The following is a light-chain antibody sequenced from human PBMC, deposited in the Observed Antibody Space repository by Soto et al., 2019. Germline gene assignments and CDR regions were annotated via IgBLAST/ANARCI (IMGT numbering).Light chain of an antibody. CDR1: PTVSITY. J-gene: IGKJ5*01. V-gene: IGKV3-20*01. CDR3: QQYGSSPLIS. CDR2: GAA. Sequence: VLTQFSGTLLLSTGARATLSRGGSPTVSITYLSWYQKKPGQAPRLXXFGAAKRATGIPDRCSGSGSGRDLTLTISGLETEDFAVYYCQQYGSSPLISFGQGTRLEIK.